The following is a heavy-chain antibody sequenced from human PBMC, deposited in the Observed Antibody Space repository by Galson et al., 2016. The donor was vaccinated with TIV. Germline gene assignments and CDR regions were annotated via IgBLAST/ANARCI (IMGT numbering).Heavy chain of an antibody. CDR3: ATYCSSTTCLFDP. V-gene: IGHV4-39*01. Sequence: ETLSLTCTVSGGSISSTSYYWGWIRQPPGKGLEWIGNIYYSGSAYYNPSLKSRVTISVDTSTNQFSLKLSSVTAADTAVYYCATYCSSTTCLFDPWGQGTLVTVSS. CDR1: GGSISSTSYY. J-gene: IGHJ5*02. D-gene: IGHD2-2*01. CDR2: IYYSGSA.